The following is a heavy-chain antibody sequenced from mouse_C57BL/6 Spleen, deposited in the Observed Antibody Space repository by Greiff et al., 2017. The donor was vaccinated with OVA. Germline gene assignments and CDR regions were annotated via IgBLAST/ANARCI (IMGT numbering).Heavy chain of an antibody. CDR2: IRSKSNNYAT. CDR1: GFSFNTYA. J-gene: IGHJ4*01. V-gene: IGHV10-1*01. D-gene: IGHD2-2*01. CDR3: VRQGNGYYYAMDY. Sequence: EVHLVESGGGLVQPKGSLKLSCAASGFSFNTYAMNWVRQAPGKGLEWVARIRSKSNNYATSYADSVKDRFTISRDYSGSMLYLQMNNMETEDTAMYYCVRQGNGYYYAMDYWGKGTSVTVSS.